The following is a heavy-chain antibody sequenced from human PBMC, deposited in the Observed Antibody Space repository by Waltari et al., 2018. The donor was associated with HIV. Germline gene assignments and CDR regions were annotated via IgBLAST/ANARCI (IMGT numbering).Heavy chain of an antibody. J-gene: IGHJ6*02. CDR2: RRYDGTNK. CDR3: AKEGATLTTSAYFYYYGMDV. D-gene: IGHD4-4*01. CDR1: GLTFPGYA. Sequence: QVPLVESGGGVVKAGGSRRVDCAAPGLTFPGYAIHWGRRAPGKGLEWVAFRRYDGTNKYYADSVKGRFTISRDNSKNSLYLQMNSLRAEDTALYYCAKEGATLTTSAYFYYYGMDVWGQGTTVTVSS. V-gene: IGHV3-30*02.